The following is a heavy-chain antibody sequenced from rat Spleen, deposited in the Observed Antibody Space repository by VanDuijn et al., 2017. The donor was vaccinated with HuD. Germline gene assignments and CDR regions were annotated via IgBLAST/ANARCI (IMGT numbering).Heavy chain of an antibody. V-gene: IGHV5-22*01. CDR1: GFTFSDYY. Sequence: EVQLVESGGGLVQPGRSMKLSCAASGFTFSDYYMAWVRQAPKKVLEWVASISYEGSSTYYGDSVKGRFTISSDNVKNTLYLQMDSLRAADTATYYCVRQGVTMAAIFDYWGQGVMVTVSS. D-gene: IGHD1-2*01. CDR2: ISYEGSST. CDR3: VRQGVTMAAIFDY. J-gene: IGHJ2*01.